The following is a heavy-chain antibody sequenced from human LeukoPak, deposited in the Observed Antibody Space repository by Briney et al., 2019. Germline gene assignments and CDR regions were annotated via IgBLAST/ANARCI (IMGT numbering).Heavy chain of an antibody. CDR1: GFTFSSYA. D-gene: IGHD4-17*01. J-gene: IGHJ4*02. CDR3: AKGSDYGDYTLDY. V-gene: IGHV3-23*01. Sequence: GGSLRLSCAASGFTFSSYAMSWVGQAPGKGLEWVSAISGSGGSTYYADSVKGRFTISRDNSKNTLYLQMNSLRAEDTAVYYCAKGSDYGDYTLDYWGQGTLVTVSS. CDR2: ISGSGGST.